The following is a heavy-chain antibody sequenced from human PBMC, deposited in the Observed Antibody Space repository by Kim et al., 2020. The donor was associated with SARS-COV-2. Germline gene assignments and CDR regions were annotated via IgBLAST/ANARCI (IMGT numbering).Heavy chain of an antibody. CDR3: ARGTFQQGFDP. CDR1: GFTFSNYW. J-gene: IGHJ5*02. CDR2: INSDGGDT. Sequence: GGSLRLSCEASGFTFSNYWMNWVRQGPGKGLVWVSRINSDGGDTHYADSVKGRFTISRDNAEITLHLQLNSLGVEDTAIYYCARGTFQQGFDPWGQGTLVTVSS. V-gene: IGHV3-74*01.